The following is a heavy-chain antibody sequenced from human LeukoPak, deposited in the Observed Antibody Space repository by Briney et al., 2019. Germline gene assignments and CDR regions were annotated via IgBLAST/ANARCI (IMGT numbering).Heavy chain of an antibody. D-gene: IGHD3/OR15-3a*01. CDR2: ISYDGSNK. CDR1: GFTFSSYG. Sequence: AGGSLRLSCAASGFTFSSYGMHWVRQAPGKGLEWVAVISYDGSNKYYADSVKGRFTISRDNSKNTLYLQMNSLRAEDTAVYYCAKRNDWLLYPDYWGQGTLVTVSS. V-gene: IGHV3-30*18. J-gene: IGHJ4*02. CDR3: AKRNDWLLYPDY.